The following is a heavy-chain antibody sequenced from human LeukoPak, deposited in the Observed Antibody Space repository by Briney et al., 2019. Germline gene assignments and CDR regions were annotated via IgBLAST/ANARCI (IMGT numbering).Heavy chain of an antibody. CDR1: GFTFSSCS. CDR3: ARGYCSGGSCLFYGVDV. J-gene: IGHJ6*02. D-gene: IGHD2-15*01. Sequence: GGSLRLSCAASGFTFSSCSMNWVRQAPGKGLEWVSSVSSSGSDIYYADSVKGRFTISRDNAKNSLYLQMNSLRAEDTAVYYCARGYCSGGSCLFYGVDVWGQRTTVTVSS. CDR2: VSSSGSDI. V-gene: IGHV3-21*01.